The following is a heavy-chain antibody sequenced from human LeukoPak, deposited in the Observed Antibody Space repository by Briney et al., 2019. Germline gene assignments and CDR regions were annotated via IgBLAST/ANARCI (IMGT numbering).Heavy chain of an antibody. V-gene: IGHV3-7*01. Sequence: GGSLRLSCATSGFTFSSYWMSWVRQAPGKGLEWVANIKQDGSEKYYVDSVKGRFTISRDNAKTSLYLQMNSLRAEDTAVYYCARVPAADDAFDIWGQGTMVTVSS. D-gene: IGHD2-2*01. CDR3: ARVPAADDAFDI. J-gene: IGHJ3*02. CDR2: IKQDGSEK. CDR1: GFTFSSYW.